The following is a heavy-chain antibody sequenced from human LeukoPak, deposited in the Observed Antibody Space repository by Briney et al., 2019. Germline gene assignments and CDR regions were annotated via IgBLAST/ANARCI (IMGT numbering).Heavy chain of an antibody. V-gene: IGHV4-38-2*02. Sequence: SETLSLTCTVSGYSISSGYYWGWSRQPPGKGLEWMGRIYHNGSTNYNPPPKTRRTISVDTSKNQFSLKLSSMTAADTAVYYCARQPFWSGSSWFDPCGQGTLVTVSS. CDR3: ARQPFWSGSSWFDP. J-gene: IGHJ5*02. CDR2: IYHNGST. D-gene: IGHD3-3*01. CDR1: GYSISSGYY.